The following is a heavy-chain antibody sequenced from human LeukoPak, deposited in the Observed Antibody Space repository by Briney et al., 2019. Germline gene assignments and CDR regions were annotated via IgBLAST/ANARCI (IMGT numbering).Heavy chain of an antibody. Sequence: GGSLRLSRAASGFTFSNAWMSWVRQAPGKGLEWVSSISSSSSYIYYADSVKGRFTISRDNAKNSLSLQMNSLRAEDTAVYFCARYYYDSSGYYYFDFWGQGTLVTVSS. D-gene: IGHD3-22*01. CDR2: ISSSSSYI. V-gene: IGHV3-21*04. CDR1: GFTFSNAW. J-gene: IGHJ4*02. CDR3: ARYYYDSSGYYYFDF.